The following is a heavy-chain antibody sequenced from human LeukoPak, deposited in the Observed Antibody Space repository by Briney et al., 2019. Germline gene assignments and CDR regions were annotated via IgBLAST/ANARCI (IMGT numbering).Heavy chain of an antibody. J-gene: IGHJ5*02. D-gene: IGHD1-7*01. CDR2: INPNSGGT. CDR1: GYTFSGYY. CDR3: ARDLGAGTTSGGNWFDP. Sequence: GASVKVSCKASGYTFSGYYMHWVRQAPGQGLEWMGWINPNSGGTNYAQKFQGRVTMTRDTSISTAYMELSRLRSDDTAVYYCARDLGAGTTSGGNWFDPWGQGTLVTVSS. V-gene: IGHV1-2*02.